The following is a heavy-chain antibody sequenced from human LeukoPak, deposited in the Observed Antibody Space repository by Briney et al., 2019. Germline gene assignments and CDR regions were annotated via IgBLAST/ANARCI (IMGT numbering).Heavy chain of an antibody. CDR1: GGSISSSSYY. D-gene: IGHD6-19*01. J-gene: IGHJ4*02. Sequence: SETLSLTCTVSGGSISSSSYYWGWIRQPPGKGLEWIGSIYYSGSTYYNPSLKSRVTISVDTSKNQFSLKLSSVTAADTAVYYCSREYSSGSDHWGQGTLVTVSS. CDR3: SREYSSGSDH. V-gene: IGHV4-39*02. CDR2: IYYSGST.